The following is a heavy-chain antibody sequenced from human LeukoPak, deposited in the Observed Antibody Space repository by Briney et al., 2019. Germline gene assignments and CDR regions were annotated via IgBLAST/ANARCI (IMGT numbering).Heavy chain of an antibody. D-gene: IGHD3-10*01. CDR2: TYYRSNWYN. CDR3: ARARHHHNYGSGTSFDY. CDR1: GDSVSSNSAA. J-gene: IGHJ4*02. Sequence: SQTLSLTCAISGDSVSSNSAAWNWIRQSPSRGLEWLGRTYYRSNWYNDYAISVKGRITINPDTSKNQFSLQLNSVTPEDTAVYYCARARHHHNYGSGTSFDYWGQGTLVTVSS. V-gene: IGHV6-1*01.